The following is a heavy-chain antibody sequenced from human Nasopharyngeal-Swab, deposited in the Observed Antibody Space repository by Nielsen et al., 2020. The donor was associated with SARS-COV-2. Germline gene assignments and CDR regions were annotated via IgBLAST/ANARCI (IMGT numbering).Heavy chain of an antibody. J-gene: IGHJ5*02. Sequence: SETLSLTCTVSGGSISSYYWSWIRQPPGKGLEWIGYIYYSGSTHYNPSLKSRVTISVDTSKNQFSLKLSSVTAADTAVYYCAKGGNDSSGYYYVFGDWFDPWGQGTLVTVSS. CDR3: AKGGNDSSGYYYVFGDWFDP. D-gene: IGHD3-22*01. CDR1: GGSISSYY. V-gene: IGHV4-59*01. CDR2: IYYSGST.